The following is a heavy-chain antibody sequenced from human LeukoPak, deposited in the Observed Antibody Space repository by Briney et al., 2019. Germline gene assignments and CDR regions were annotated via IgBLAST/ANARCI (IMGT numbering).Heavy chain of an antibody. CDR3: ARGLLVGYCSSTSCLDAFDI. CDR1: GFTFNTYA. CDR2: ISGSGDST. Sequence: GGSLRLSCAASGFTFNTYAMSWVRQAPGKGLEWVSVISGSGDSTYYADSVKGRFTISRDNAKNSLYLQMNSLRAEDTAVYYCARGLLVGYCSSTSCLDAFDIWGQGTMVTVSS. D-gene: IGHD2-2*01. V-gene: IGHV3-23*01. J-gene: IGHJ3*02.